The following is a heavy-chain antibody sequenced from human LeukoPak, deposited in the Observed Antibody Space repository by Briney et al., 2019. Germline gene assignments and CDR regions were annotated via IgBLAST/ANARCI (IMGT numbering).Heavy chain of an antibody. CDR3: AKGPGDIVVVPAAPEFDP. J-gene: IGHJ5*02. D-gene: IGHD2-2*01. CDR2: ISGSGGST. CDR1: GFTFSSYA. V-gene: IGHV3-23*01. Sequence: GGSLRLSCAASGFTFSSYAMSWVRQAPGKGLEWVSAISGSGGSTYYADSVKGRFTISRDNSKNTLYLQMNSLRAEDTAVYYRAKGPGDIVVVPAAPEFDPWGQGTLVTVSS.